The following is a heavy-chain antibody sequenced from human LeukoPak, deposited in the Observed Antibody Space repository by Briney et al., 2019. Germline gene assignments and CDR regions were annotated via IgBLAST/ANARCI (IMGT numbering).Heavy chain of an antibody. CDR2: ISGSGGST. J-gene: IGHJ4*02. V-gene: IGHV3-23*01. CDR3: ARHIAVAGTWAYDY. CDR1: GFTFSSYA. D-gene: IGHD6-19*01. Sequence: GGSLRLSCAASGFTFSSYAMNWVRQAPGKGLEWVSSISGSGGSTYYADSVKGRLTISRDNSKNTLDLQMNSLRDEDTAVYYCARHIAVAGTWAYDYWGQGTLVTVSS.